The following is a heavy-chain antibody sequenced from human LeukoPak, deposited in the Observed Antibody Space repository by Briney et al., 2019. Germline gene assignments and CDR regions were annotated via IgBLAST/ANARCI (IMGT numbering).Heavy chain of an antibody. CDR1: GGSFSGYY. CDR3: ATVLRIMNWFDP. V-gene: IGHV4-34*01. D-gene: IGHD1-14*01. J-gene: IGHJ5*02. Sequence: SETLSLTCAVYGGSFSGYYWNWIRQPPGKGLEWIGEINHSGSTNYNPSLKSRVTISVDTSKNQFSLKLSSVTAADTAVYYCATVLRIMNWFDPWGQGALVTVSS. CDR2: INHSGST.